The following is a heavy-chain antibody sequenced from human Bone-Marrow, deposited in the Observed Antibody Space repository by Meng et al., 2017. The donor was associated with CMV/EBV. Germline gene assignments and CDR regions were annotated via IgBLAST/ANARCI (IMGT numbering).Heavy chain of an antibody. J-gene: IGHJ6*01. CDR2: INTDGSIT. V-gene: IGHV3-74*01. Sequence: GGSLRLSCVASGFTFSTSWIHWVRQAPGKGPVWVSIINTDGSITRYVDSVKGRFTISRDNAKNTLFLQMNSLRADDTAVYYCARDAGRQMDVWAQGTTVTVYS. CDR3: ARDAGRQMDV. CDR1: GFTFSTSW.